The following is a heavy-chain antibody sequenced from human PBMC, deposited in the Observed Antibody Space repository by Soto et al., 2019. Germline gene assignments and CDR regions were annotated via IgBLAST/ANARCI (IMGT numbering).Heavy chain of an antibody. CDR1: GGSFSGYY. Sequence: QVQLQQWGAGLLKPSETLSLTCAVYGGSFSGYYWSWIRQPPGKGLEWIGEINHSGSTNYNPSIKSRVTISVDTSKNQFSLKLSSVTAADTAVYYCARGLYYYYYYGMDVWGQGTTVTVSS. CDR3: ARGLYYYYYYGMDV. V-gene: IGHV4-34*01. J-gene: IGHJ6*02. CDR2: INHSGST.